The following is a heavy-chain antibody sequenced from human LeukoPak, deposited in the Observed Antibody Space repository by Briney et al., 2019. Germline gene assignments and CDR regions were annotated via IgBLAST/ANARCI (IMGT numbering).Heavy chain of an antibody. CDR2: IIPIFGIA. V-gene: IGHV1-69*04. J-gene: IGHJ4*02. CDR3: AREYDFWSGYPH. CDR1: GGTFSSYA. Sequence: SVKVSCKASGGTFSSYAISWVRQAPGQGLEWMGRIIPIFGIANYAQKFQGRVTITADKSTSTAYMELSSLRSEDTAVYYCAREYDFWSGYPHWGQGTLVTVSS. D-gene: IGHD3-3*01.